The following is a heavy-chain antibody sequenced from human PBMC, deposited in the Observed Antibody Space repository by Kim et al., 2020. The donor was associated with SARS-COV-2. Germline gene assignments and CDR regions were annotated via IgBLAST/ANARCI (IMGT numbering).Heavy chain of an antibody. CDR1: GFTFSSYA. CDR3: AKGEMGATPLGY. J-gene: IGHJ4*02. D-gene: IGHD1-26*01. V-gene: IGHV3-23*01. CDR2: ISGSGVST. Sequence: GGSLRLSCAASGFTFSSYALSWVRQAPGKGLEWVSAISGSGVSTYYPDSVKGRFTISRDKSKNTLYLQMNSLRAEDTAVYYCAKGEMGATPLGYWGQGTLVTVSS.